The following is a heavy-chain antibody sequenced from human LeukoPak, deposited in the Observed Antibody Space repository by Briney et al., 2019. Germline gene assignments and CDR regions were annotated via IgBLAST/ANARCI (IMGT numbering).Heavy chain of an antibody. CDR2: INSDGTYT. V-gene: IGHV3-74*01. CDR3: ARGPESYYSDY. CDR1: GFIFSNYW. D-gene: IGHD1-26*01. J-gene: IGHJ4*02. Sequence: QSGGSLRLSCAASGFIFSNYWFHWVRQAPGKGLVWVSRINSDGTYTTYADSVKGRFTISRDNAKNTVYLQMSSLRAEDTAFYYCARGPESYYSDYWGQGTLVTVSS.